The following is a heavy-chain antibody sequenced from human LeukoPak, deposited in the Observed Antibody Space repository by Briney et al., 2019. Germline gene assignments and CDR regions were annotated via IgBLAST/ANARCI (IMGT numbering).Heavy chain of an antibody. CDR3: AKESTVTPGNVNWFDT. J-gene: IGHJ5*02. CDR1: GIIFSKYW. CDR2: INRDGSST. D-gene: IGHD4-17*01. Sequence: GGSLRLSCAASGIIFSKYWMHWVRQAPGKGLVWVSRINRDGSSTSYADFVKGRFTISRDNSKNTLSLQMNSLRAEDTAVYYCAKESTVTPGNVNWFDTWGQGTLVTVSS. V-gene: IGHV3-74*01.